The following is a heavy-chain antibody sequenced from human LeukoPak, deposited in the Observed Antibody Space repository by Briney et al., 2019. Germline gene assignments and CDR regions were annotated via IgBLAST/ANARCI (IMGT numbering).Heavy chain of an antibody. J-gene: IGHJ4*02. CDR1: GLSISNFW. V-gene: IGHV3-7*01. D-gene: IGHD1-1*01. CDR3: VTDGDKWNDFEY. Sequence: GGSLRLSCAASGLSISNFWMHWVRQAPGKGLEWVAIIDKDGNEIKYVDSVKGRFTLSRDNAKNSVYLQMNGLRTEDTALYYCVTDGDKWNDFEYWGQGTLVTVSS. CDR2: IDKDGNEI.